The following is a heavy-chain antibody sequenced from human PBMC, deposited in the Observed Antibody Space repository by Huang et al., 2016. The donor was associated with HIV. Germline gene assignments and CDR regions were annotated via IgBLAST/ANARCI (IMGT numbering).Heavy chain of an antibody. CDR3: ARVGIAVAYFDY. CDR1: GGSISSHY. CDR2: IYYSGST. Sequence: QVQLQELGPGLVKPSETLSLTCTVSGGSISSHYWSWIRQPPGKGLEWIGNIYYSGSTNYNPSLKSRVTISLDTSKNQFSLKLTSVTAADTAVYYCARVGIAVAYFDYWGQGTLVTVSS. J-gene: IGHJ4*02. V-gene: IGHV4-59*11. D-gene: IGHD6-19*01.